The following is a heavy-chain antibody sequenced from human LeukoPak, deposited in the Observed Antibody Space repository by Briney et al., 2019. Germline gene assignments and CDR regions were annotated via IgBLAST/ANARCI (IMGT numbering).Heavy chain of an antibody. CDR3: ARGPSREYSTSYNWFDP. Sequence: PGGSLRLSCAASGFTFSNHWMHWVRQAPGKGLLWVSRINNDGSTTNYTDSGNGLFTISRENAKNTLSMHMNSLRDEDTAVYYCARGPSREYSTSYNWFDPWGQGTLVTVSS. J-gene: IGHJ5*02. CDR1: GFTFSNHW. CDR2: INNDGSTT. V-gene: IGHV3-74*01. D-gene: IGHD2/OR15-2a*01.